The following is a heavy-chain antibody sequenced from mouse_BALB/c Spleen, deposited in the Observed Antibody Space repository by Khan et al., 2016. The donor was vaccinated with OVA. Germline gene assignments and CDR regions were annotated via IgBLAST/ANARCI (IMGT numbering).Heavy chain of an antibody. CDR2: IWGDGNT. CDR3: VKQNYGTLYAMDY. J-gene: IGHJ4*01. D-gene: IGHD2-1*01. Sequence: QVRLQQSGPGLVAPSQSLSITCTVSGFSLTSYGVNWVRQPPGKGLEWLGVIWGDGNTNYHSALISRLSISKDYSKSQVFLKLNSLQTDDTATYYCVKQNYGTLYAMDYWGQGTAVTVSS. CDR1: GFSLTSYG. V-gene: IGHV2-3*01.